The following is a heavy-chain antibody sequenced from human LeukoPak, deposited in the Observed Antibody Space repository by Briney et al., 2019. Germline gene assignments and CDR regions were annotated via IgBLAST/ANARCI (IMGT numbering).Heavy chain of an antibody. J-gene: IGHJ4*02. D-gene: IGHD6-6*01. CDR2: IYYSGST. V-gene: IGHV4-31*03. Sequence: SETLSLTCTVSGGSISSGGYYWSWIRQHPGKGLEWIGYIYYSGSTYYNPSLKSRVTIAVDTSKNQFSLKLSSVTAADTAVYYCARGHSSSSLDYWGQGTLVTVSS. CDR1: GGSISSGGYY. CDR3: ARGHSSSSLDY.